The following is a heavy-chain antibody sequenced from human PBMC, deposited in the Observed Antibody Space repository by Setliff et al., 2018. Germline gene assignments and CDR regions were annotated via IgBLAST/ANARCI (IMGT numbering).Heavy chain of an antibody. CDR1: GYTFKTYG. V-gene: IGHV1-18*01. Sequence: ASVKVSCKASGYTFKTYGFTWVRQAPGQGLEWMGWISPYNGNTNSAQKFQGRVTMTRDTSISTAYMELSRLRSDDTAVYYCARAYYDILTGRSENYFDYWGQGTLVTVSS. CDR3: ARAYYDILTGRSENYFDY. J-gene: IGHJ4*02. D-gene: IGHD3-9*01. CDR2: ISPYNGNT.